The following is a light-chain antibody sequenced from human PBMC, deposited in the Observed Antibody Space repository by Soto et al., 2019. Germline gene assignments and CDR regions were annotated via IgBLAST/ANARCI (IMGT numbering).Light chain of an antibody. J-gene: IGKJ1*01. CDR3: QQYNSYSPET. Sequence: DIPLTPSPSSPSAPRGDRVPIPCPGSPSISSYLNWYQQKPGKAPKLLIYDASSLESGVPSRFSGSGSGTEFTLTISSLQPDDFATYYCQQYNSYSPETFGQGTKVDIK. V-gene: IGKV1-5*01. CDR2: DAS. CDR1: PSISSY.